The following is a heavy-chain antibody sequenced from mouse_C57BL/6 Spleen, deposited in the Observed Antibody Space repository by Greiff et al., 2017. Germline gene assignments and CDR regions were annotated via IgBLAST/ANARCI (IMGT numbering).Heavy chain of an antibody. CDR1: GYTFTSYD. CDR2: IYPRDGST. V-gene: IGHV1-85*01. J-gene: IGHJ1*03. Sequence: QVQLQQSGPELVKPGASVKLSCKASGYTFTSYDINWVKQRPGQGLEWIGWIYPRDGSTKYNEKFKGKATLTVDTSSSTAYMELHSLTSEDAAVYFCARPMGYGSSRWYFDVWGTGTTVTVSS. D-gene: IGHD1-1*01. CDR3: ARPMGYGSSRWYFDV.